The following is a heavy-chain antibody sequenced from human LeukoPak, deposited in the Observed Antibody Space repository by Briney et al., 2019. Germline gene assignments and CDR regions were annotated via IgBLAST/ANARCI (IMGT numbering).Heavy chain of an antibody. CDR1: GGSSSDYY. J-gene: IGHJ4*02. CDR3: AREKGYCVSTNCYGGFFDY. V-gene: IGHV4-34*01. D-gene: IGHD2-2*01. Sequence: SETLSLTCAVYGGSSSDYYWSWIRQPPGNDLEWFGKINNSRSTIYNPSLRSRVTISVDTSKNQISLKLSSVTAADTAVYYCAREKGYCVSTNCYGGFFDYWGQGTLVTVSS. CDR2: INNSRST.